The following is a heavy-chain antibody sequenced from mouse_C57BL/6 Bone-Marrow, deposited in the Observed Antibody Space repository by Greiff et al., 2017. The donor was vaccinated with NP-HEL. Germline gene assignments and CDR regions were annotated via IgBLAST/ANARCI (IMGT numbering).Heavy chain of an antibody. V-gene: IGHV5-12*01. Sequence: EVQVVESGGGLVQPGGSLKLSCAASGFTFSDYYMYWVRQTPEKRLEWVAYISNGGGSTYYPDTVKGRFTISRDNAKNTLYLQMSRLKSEDTAMYYCARHWFWYFDVWGTGTTVTVSS. J-gene: IGHJ1*03. CDR3: ARHWFWYFDV. D-gene: IGHD2-2*01. CDR1: GFTFSDYY. CDR2: ISNGGGST.